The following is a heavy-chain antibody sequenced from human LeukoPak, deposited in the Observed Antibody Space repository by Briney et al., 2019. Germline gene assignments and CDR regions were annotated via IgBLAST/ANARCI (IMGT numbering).Heavy chain of an antibody. Sequence: SETLSLTCAVYGGSFSGYYWSWIRQPPGKGLERIGEINHSGSTNYNPSLKSRVTISVDTSKNQFSLKLSSVTAADTAVYYCARGNLYGDYDDAFDIWGQGTMVTVSS. D-gene: IGHD4-17*01. V-gene: IGHV4-34*01. CDR2: INHSGST. CDR3: ARGNLYGDYDDAFDI. CDR1: GGSFSGYY. J-gene: IGHJ3*02.